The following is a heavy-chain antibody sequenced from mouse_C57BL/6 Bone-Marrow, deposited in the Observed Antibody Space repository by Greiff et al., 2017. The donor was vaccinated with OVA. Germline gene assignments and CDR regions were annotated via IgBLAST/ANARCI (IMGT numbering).Heavy chain of an antibody. V-gene: IGHV1-15*01. J-gene: IGHJ4*01. CDR2: IDPETGGT. CDR1: GYTFTDYE. Sequence: VQLQQSGAELVRPGASVTLSCKASGYTFTDYEMHWVKQTPVHGLEWIGAIDPETGGTAYNQKFKGKAILTADKSSSTAYMELRSLTSEDSAVYYCTREGYITTVKYAMDYWGQGTSVTVSS. CDR3: TREGYITTVKYAMDY. D-gene: IGHD1-1*01.